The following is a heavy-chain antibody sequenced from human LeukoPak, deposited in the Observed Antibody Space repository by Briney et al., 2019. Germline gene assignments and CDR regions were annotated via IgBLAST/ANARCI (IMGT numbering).Heavy chain of an antibody. CDR1: GYTLTELS. J-gene: IGHJ4*02. D-gene: IGHD5-24*01. V-gene: IGHV1-24*01. CDR2: FDPEDGET. CDR3: ATDPGRDGYNGHYFDY. Sequence: ASVKVSCKVSGYTLTELSMHWVRQAPGKGLEWMGGFDPEDGETIYAQKFQGRVTMTEDTSTDTAYMELSSLRSEDTAVYYCATDPGRDGYNGHYFDYWGQGTLVTVSS.